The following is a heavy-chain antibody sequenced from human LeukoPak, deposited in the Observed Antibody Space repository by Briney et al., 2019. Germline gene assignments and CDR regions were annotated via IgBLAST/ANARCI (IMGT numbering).Heavy chain of an antibody. D-gene: IGHD3-9*01. V-gene: IGHV1-18*01. CDR2: ISAYNGNT. CDR1: GYTFTSYG. J-gene: IGHJ4*02. CDR3: ARNSYDILTGYPSDFDY. Sequence: ASVKVSCKASGYTFTSYGISWVRQAPGQGLEWMGWISAYNGNTNYAQELQGRVTMTTDTSTSTAYMELRSLRSDDTAVYYCARNSYDILTGYPSDFDYWGQGTLVTVSS.